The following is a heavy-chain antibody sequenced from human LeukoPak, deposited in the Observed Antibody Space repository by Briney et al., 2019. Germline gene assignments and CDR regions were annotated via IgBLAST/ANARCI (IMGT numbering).Heavy chain of an antibody. Sequence: SETLCLTCTVSGYSISSDYYWGWIRQPPGQGLEWIGTIYHSGSTNYNPSLKSRVTISLDTSKNQFSLKLTSVTAADTAVYYCARFSVGHILVITEGVADAFDIWGQGTMVTVSS. D-gene: IGHD2-21*01. V-gene: IGHV4-38-2*02. CDR2: IYHSGST. J-gene: IGHJ3*02. CDR3: ARFSVGHILVITEGVADAFDI. CDR1: GYSISSDYY.